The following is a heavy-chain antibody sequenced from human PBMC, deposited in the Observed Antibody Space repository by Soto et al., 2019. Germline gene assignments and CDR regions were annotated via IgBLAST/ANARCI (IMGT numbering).Heavy chain of an antibody. Sequence: QVQLVESGGVLVNPGGSLKLSCAPSGFTFSDYHMSWIRQAPGKGLEWVSYISSNGSNVYYADSVKGRFTIARDNAKNSLYLQMNSLRVEDTAVYYCARRIVGTTGHAMDVWGQWTKVTVSS. V-gene: IGHV3-11*01. J-gene: IGHJ6*02. D-gene: IGHD1-26*01. CDR2: ISSNGSNV. CDR1: GFTFSDYH. CDR3: ARRIVGTTGHAMDV.